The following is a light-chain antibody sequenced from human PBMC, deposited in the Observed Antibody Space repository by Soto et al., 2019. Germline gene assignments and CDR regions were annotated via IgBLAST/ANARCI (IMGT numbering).Light chain of an antibody. CDR2: DAS. V-gene: IGKV3-11*01. CDR1: ETISRY. Sequence: EIVLTQSPATLSLSPGESATLSCRASETISRYLAWYQQKPGQAPRLLIHDASNRATGIPARFSGGGSGTDFTLTISSLEPEDSAVYYCQQRSSWPTFGVGTKVEIK. J-gene: IGKJ4*01. CDR3: QQRSSWPT.